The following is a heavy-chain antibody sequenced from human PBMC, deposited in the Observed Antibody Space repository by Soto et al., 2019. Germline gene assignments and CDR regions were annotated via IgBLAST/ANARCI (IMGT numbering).Heavy chain of an antibody. CDR1: GFTFSSYA. J-gene: IGHJ4*02. CDR3: AKTDYYGSGSYYMYY. V-gene: IGHV3-23*01. CDR2: ISGSGGST. Sequence: GSLRLSCAASGFTFSSYAMSWVHQAPGKGLEWVSAISGSGGSTYYADSVKGRFTISRDNSKNTLYLQMNSLRAEDTAVYYCAKTDYYGSGSYYMYYWGQGTLVTVSS. D-gene: IGHD3-10*01.